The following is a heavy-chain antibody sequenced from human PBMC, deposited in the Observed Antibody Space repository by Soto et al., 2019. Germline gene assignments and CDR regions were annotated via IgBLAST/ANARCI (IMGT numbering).Heavy chain of an antibody. J-gene: IGHJ4*02. V-gene: IGHV4-31*03. D-gene: IGHD4-17*01. CDR1: GGSISSGGYY. CDR3: ARVKFSYGDYINFDY. Sequence: SETLSLTCTVSGGSISSGGYYWSWIRQHPGKGLEWIGYIYYSGSTYYNPSLKSRVTISVDTSKNQFSLKLSSVTAADTAVYYCARVKFSYGDYINFDYWGQGTLVTVSS. CDR2: IYYSGST.